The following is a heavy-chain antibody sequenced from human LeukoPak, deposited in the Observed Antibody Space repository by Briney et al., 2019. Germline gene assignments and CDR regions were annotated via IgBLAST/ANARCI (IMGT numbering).Heavy chain of an antibody. J-gene: IGHJ6*04. CDR2: IIPIFGTA. CDR1: GGTFSSYV. D-gene: IGHD3-16*02. V-gene: IGHV1-69*13. Sequence: SVKVSCKASGGTFSSYVISWVRQAPGQGLEWMGGIIPIFGTANYAQKFQGRVTITADESTSTAYMELSSLRSEDTAVYYCASMLYYDYVWGSYRDYYYGMDVWGKGTTVTVSS. CDR3: ASMLYYDYVWGSYRDYYYGMDV.